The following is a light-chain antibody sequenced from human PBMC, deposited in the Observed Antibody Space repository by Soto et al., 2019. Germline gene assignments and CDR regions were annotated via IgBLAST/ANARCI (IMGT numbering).Light chain of an antibody. CDR3: QQYYSTPLT. V-gene: IGKV4-1*01. CDR1: QSVLYSSNNKNY. Sequence: DIVMTQSPDSLAVSLGERATINCKSSQSVLYSSNNKNYLAWYQQKPGQPPNLLIYWASTRESGVPDRFSGSGSGTDFTFTISSLQAEDVAVYYCQQYYSTPLTFGQGTKVEIK. CDR2: WAS. J-gene: IGKJ1*01.